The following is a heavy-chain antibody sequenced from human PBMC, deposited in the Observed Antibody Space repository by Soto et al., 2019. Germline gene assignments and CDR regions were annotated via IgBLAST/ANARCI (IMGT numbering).Heavy chain of an antibody. J-gene: IGHJ5*02. CDR2: ISSSSSYI. Sequence: GGSPRLSCAASGFTFNSYSMNWARQAPGKGLEWVSSISSSSSYIYYADSVKGRFTISRDNAKNSLYLQMNSLRAEDTAVYYCARASYYDFWSGYYFAVADGFVPRCQGTLF. V-gene: IGHV3-21*01. CDR3: ARASYYDFWSGYYFAVADGFVP. D-gene: IGHD3-3*01. CDR1: GFTFNSYS.